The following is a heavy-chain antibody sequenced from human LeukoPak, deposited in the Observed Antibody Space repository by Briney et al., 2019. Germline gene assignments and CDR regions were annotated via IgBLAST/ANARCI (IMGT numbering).Heavy chain of an antibody. D-gene: IGHD3-22*01. J-gene: IGHJ5*02. Sequence: GRSLRLSCAASGFTFSSYAMSWVRQAPGKGLEWVSSIYSRGSTSYVDSVKGRFTISRDNSKNTLFLQMNSLRVEDTAVYYCARDYYGPWGQGTLVTVSS. CDR1: GFTFSSYA. V-gene: IGHV3-66*03. CDR3: ARDYYGP. CDR2: IYSRGST.